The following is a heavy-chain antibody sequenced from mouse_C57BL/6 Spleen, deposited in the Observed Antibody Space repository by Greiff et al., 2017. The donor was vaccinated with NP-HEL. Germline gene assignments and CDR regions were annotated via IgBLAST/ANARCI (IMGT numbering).Heavy chain of an antibody. V-gene: IGHV5-6*01. CDR1: GFTFSSYG. CDR3: ARQLLRGLGMDY. D-gene: IGHD1-1*01. J-gene: IGHJ4*01. CDR2: ISSGGSYT. Sequence: EVKVVESGGDLVKPGGSLKLSCAASGFTFSSYGMSWVRQTPDKRLEWVATISSGGSYTYYPDSVKGRFTISRDNAKNTLYLQMSSLKSEDTARYYCARQLLRGLGMDYWGQGTSVTVSS.